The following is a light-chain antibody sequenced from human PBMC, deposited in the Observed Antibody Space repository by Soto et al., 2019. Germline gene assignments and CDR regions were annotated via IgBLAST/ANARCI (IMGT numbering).Light chain of an antibody. V-gene: IGKV3-15*01. CDR2: GAS. CDR3: QQYNNWPRT. CDR1: QSISSN. J-gene: IGKJ1*01. Sequence: EIVMTQSPASLSVSPGERATLSCRASQSISSNLAWYQQKPGQAPRLLMYGASTGATGIPARFSGSGSGTEFTLSISSLQSEDFAVYYCQQYNNWPRTFGQGTKVDI.